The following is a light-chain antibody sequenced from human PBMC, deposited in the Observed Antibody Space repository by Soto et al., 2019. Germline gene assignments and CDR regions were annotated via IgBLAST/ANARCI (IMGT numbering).Light chain of an antibody. Sequence: QSVLTQPPSVSGAPGQRVTISCTGSSSNIGAGYGVHWYQHLPGTAPKLLIFDNENRPSGVPPRFSGSKPDTSASLTVTGLQAEDEADYYCQSYESSLSGGVFGGGTKLTVL. CDR1: SSNIGAGYG. J-gene: IGLJ3*02. V-gene: IGLV1-40*01. CDR3: QSYESSLSGGV. CDR2: DNE.